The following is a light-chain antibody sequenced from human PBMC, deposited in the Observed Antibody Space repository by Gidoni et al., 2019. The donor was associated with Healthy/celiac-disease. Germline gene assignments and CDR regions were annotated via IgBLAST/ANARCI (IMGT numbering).Light chain of an antibody. V-gene: IGKV3-20*01. CDR1: QSVSSSY. J-gene: IGKJ2*01. Sequence: EIVLTQSPGPLSLSPGERATLSCRASQSVSSSYLAWYQQKPGQAPRLLFYGASSRATGIPDRFSGSGSGTDFTLTISRLEPEDFAVYYCQQYGSSPQTFGQGTKLEIK. CDR3: QQYGSSPQT. CDR2: GAS.